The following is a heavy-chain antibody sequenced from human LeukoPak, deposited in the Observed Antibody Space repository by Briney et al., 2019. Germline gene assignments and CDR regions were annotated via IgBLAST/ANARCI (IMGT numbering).Heavy chain of an antibody. CDR3: ARLSGYDILTGYYIPDNY. CDR1: GYTFSGYY. Sequence: GASVKVSCKASGYTFSGYYMHWVRQAPGQGLEWMGWINPNSGGTNYAQKFQGRVTMTRDTSISTAYMELSRLRSDDTAMYYCARLSGYDILTGYYIPDNYWGQGTLVTVSS. CDR2: INPNSGGT. D-gene: IGHD3-9*01. V-gene: IGHV1-2*02. J-gene: IGHJ4*02.